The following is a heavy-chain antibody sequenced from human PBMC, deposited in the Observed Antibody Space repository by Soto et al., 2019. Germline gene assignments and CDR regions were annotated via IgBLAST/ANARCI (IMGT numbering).Heavy chain of an antibody. Sequence: QVQLVQSGAEVKKPGSSVKVSCKASGGTFSSYTISWVRQAPGQGLEWMGRIIPILGIANYAQKFQGRVTITADKSTSTAYRELSSLRSEDTAVYYCARDFGYYDSSGSHAFDIWGQGTMVTVSS. CDR1: GGTFSSYT. D-gene: IGHD3-22*01. V-gene: IGHV1-69*08. CDR2: IIPILGIA. CDR3: ARDFGYYDSSGSHAFDI. J-gene: IGHJ3*02.